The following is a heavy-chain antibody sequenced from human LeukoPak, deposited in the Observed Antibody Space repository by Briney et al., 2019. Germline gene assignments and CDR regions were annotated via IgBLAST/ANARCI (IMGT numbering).Heavy chain of an antibody. CDR1: GFTFSSHS. Sequence: GGSLRLSCAASGFTFSSHSMNWVRQAPGRGLEWISYIGISGNTIYYADSVKGRFTISRDNAKKSLYLQMNSLRVEDTGVYYCADNLSRWGQGTLVTVSS. J-gene: IGHJ4*02. D-gene: IGHD1-1*01. V-gene: IGHV3-48*04. CDR3: ADNLSR. CDR2: IGISGNTI.